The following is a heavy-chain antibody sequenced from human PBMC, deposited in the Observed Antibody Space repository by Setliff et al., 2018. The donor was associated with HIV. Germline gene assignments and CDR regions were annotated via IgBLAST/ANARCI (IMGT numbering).Heavy chain of an antibody. CDR3: AAWGPRYSYAPYFFDS. V-gene: IGHV4-59*11. Sequence: PSETLSLTCTVSGGSIFSHYWSWIRQPPGKGLEWIGYIYYSGSTSYSPSLKSRVTISVDASRNQFSLRLSSVTAADTAVYYCAAWGPRYSYAPYFFDSWGQGTLVTIS. D-gene: IGHD5-18*01. J-gene: IGHJ4*02. CDR2: IYYSGST. CDR1: GGSIFSHY.